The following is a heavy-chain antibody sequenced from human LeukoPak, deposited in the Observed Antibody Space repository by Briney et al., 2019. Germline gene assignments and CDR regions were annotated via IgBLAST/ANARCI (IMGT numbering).Heavy chain of an antibody. V-gene: IGHV4-34*01. D-gene: IGHD2-2*01. Sequence: SETLSLTCAVYGGSFSGYYWSWIRQPPGKGLEWIGEINHSGSTNYNPSLKSRVTISVDTSKNQFSLKLSSVTAADTAVYYCASGLSLEYWGQGTLVTVSS. CDR3: ASGLSLEY. CDR1: GGSFSGYY. J-gene: IGHJ4*02. CDR2: INHSGST.